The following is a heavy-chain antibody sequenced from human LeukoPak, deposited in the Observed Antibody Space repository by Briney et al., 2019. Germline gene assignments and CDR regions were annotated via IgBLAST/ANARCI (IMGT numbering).Heavy chain of an antibody. CDR3: AKDTPTAGRYGAFDI. V-gene: IGHV3-30*02. J-gene: IGHJ3*02. CDR1: GFTFSSYG. Sequence: GGSLRLSCAASGFTFSSYGMHWVRQAPGKGLEWVAFIRYDGSNKYYADSVKGRFTISRDNSKNTLYLQMNSLRAEDTAVYYCAKDTPTAGRYGAFDIWGQGTMVTVSS. CDR2: IRYDGSNK. D-gene: IGHD2-8*02.